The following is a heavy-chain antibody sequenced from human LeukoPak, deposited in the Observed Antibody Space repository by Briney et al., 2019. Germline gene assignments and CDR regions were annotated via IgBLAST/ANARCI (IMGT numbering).Heavy chain of an antibody. CDR3: ARDWVLAAAGGPFDY. V-gene: IGHV4-39*07. CDR2: IYYSGST. J-gene: IGHJ4*02. D-gene: IGHD6-13*01. Sequence: PSETLSHTCTVSGCSISSSSYYWGWIRQPPGKGLECIGSIYYSGSTYYNPSLKSRVTISVDTSKNQFSLKLSSVTAADTAVYYCARDWVLAAAGGPFDYWGQGTLVTVSS. CDR1: GCSISSSSYY.